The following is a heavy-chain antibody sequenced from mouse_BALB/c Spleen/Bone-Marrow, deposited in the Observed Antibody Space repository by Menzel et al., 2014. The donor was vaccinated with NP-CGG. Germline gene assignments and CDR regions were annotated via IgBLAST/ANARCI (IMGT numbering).Heavy chain of an antibody. CDR2: IHPNNGNS. J-gene: IGHJ3*01. V-gene: IGHV1S130*01. CDR1: GYTFISSW. D-gene: IGHD2-4*01. CDR3: ARELYDYDGFAY. Sequence: VQLQQSGSVLVRPGGSVKLSCKASGYTFISSWMHWVKQRPGQGLEWIGEIHPNNGNSNCNDKFRGKATLTVDTSSSTAYVDLSSLTSEDSAVYYCARELYDYDGFAYWGPGTLVTVSA.